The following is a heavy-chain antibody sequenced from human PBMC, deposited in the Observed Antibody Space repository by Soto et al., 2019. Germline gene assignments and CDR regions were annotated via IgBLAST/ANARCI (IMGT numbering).Heavy chain of an antibody. J-gene: IGHJ4*02. CDR1: GFTFSSYA. V-gene: IGHV3-23*01. CDR3: AKMMIFGVVSTP. CDR2: ISGSGGST. Sequence: EVQLLESGGGLVQPGGSLRLSCAASGFTFSSYAMSWVRQAPGKGLEWVSAISGSGGSTYYADSVKGRFTISRDNSKNMLYLQMNSLRSEDTAVYYCAKMMIFGVVSTPWGQGSLVTVSS. D-gene: IGHD3-3*01.